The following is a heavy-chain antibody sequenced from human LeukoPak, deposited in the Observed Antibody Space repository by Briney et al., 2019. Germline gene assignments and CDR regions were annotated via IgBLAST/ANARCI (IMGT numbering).Heavy chain of an antibody. CDR1: GFTFSSYG. J-gene: IGHJ4*02. CDR2: IRYDGSNK. D-gene: IGHD5-18*01. CDR3: AKGERGYSYGSFDY. Sequence: PGGSLRLSCAASGFTFSSYGMHWVRQAPGKGLEWVAFIRYDGSNKYYADSVKGRFTISRVNSKNTLYLQMNSLRAEDTAVYYCAKGERGYSYGSFDYWGQGTLVTVSS. V-gene: IGHV3-30*02.